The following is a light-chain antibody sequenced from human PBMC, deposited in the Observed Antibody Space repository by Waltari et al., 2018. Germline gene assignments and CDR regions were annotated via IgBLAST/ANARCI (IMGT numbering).Light chain of an antibody. CDR2: RTS. CDR1: TGAVTSDYY. CDR3: LLYYGGPWV. Sequence: QTVVTQEPSLTVSPGGTVTLTCTSSTGAVTSDYYPNRFQLKPGQAHRALIHRTSSRYSWTPTRCSGCLLRDKAALTLAGVQPEDEADYSCLLYYGGPWVFGGGTKVTVL. J-gene: IGLJ3*02. V-gene: IGLV7-43*01.